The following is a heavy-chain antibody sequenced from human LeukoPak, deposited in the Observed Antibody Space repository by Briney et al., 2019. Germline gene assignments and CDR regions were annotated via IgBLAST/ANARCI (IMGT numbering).Heavy chain of an antibody. CDR2: IYYSGST. CDR1: GGSIISGSYY. V-gene: IGHV4-61*01. J-gene: IGHJ4*02. Sequence: PSESLSLTCTVSGGSIISGSYYWSWIRQHPGKGLEWIGCIYYSGSTDYNPSLKSRVTISVDTSKNQFSLKLSSVTAADTAVYYCARGPNYPSPSPFDYWGQGTLVTVSS. CDR3: ARGPNYPSPSPFDY. D-gene: IGHD5-24*01.